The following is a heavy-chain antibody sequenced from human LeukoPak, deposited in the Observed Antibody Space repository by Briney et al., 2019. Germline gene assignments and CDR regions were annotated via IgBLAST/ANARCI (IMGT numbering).Heavy chain of an antibody. V-gene: IGHV1-2*02. Sequence: GASVTVSCTSSGYTFTGYYMHWVRQAPGQGLEWMGWINPNSGGTNYAQKFQGRVTMTRDTSISTAYMELSRLRSDDTAVYYCARDRSGSSWYWDAFDIWGQGTMVTVSS. CDR2: INPNSGGT. CDR3: ARDRSGSSWYWDAFDI. CDR1: GYTFTGYY. D-gene: IGHD6-13*01. J-gene: IGHJ3*02.